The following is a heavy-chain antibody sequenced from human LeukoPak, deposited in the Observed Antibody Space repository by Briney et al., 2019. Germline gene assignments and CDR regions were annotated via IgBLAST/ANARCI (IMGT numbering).Heavy chain of an antibody. CDR3: ASPRRYDAFDI. V-gene: IGHV4-4*07. CDR2: VYRTGNT. Sequence: SETLSLTCSVSGGSISAYYWSWIRQPAGKGLEWIGRVYRTGNTNYNPSLQSRVTMSVDTSKNQISLRLRSVTAADTAVYYCASPRRYDAFDIWGQGTMVTVSS. D-gene: IGHD5-24*01. J-gene: IGHJ3*02. CDR1: GGSISAYY.